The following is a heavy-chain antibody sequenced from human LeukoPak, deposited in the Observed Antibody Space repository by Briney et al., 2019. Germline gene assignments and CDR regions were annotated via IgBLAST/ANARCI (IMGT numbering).Heavy chain of an antibody. CDR2: ISSSGSTI. CDR3: AKVRGQWLTGAYFDY. V-gene: IGHV3-48*03. CDR1: GFTFSSYE. J-gene: IGHJ4*02. D-gene: IGHD6-19*01. Sequence: PGGSLRLSCAASGFTFSSYEMNWVRQAPGKGLEWVSYISSSGSTIYYADSVKGRFTISRDNAKNSLYLQMNSLRAEDTALYYCAKVRGQWLTGAYFDYWGQGTLVTVSS.